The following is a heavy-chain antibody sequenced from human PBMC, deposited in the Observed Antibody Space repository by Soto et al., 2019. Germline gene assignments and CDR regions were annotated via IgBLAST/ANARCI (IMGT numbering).Heavy chain of an antibody. V-gene: IGHV4-59*01. CDR2: IYYSGST. CDR1: VGSISSYY. J-gene: IGHJ5*02. D-gene: IGHD6-13*01. CDR3: ARSVGSSSWYGNWFDP. Sequence: LSLTCTVSVGSISSYYWNWIRQPPGKGLEWIGYIYYSGSTNYNPSLKSRVTISVDTSKNQFSLKLSSVTAADTAVYYCARSVGSSSWYGNWFDPWGQGTLVTVSS.